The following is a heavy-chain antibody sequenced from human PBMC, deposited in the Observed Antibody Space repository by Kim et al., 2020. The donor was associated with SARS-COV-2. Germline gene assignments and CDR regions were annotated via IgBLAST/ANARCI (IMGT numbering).Heavy chain of an antibody. V-gene: IGHV1-46*01. Sequence: ASVKVSCKASGYTFTGNYMHWVRQAPGQGLEWMGMINPGDGSTSYAQRFQDRLTVTRDTSTNTLYMELSGLRSEDTAIYYCARDNFAFDIWGQGTMVTVSS. CDR1: GYTFTGNY. J-gene: IGHJ3*02. CDR3: ARDNFAFDI. CDR2: INPGDGST. D-gene: IGHD1-20*01.